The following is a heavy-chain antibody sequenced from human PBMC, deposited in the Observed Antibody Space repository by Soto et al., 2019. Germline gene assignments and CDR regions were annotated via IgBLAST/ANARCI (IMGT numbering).Heavy chain of an antibody. D-gene: IGHD2-15*01. CDR2: MKEDGGEI. Sequence: EVLLVESGGGLVQPGGSLRLSCAASGFTFGDYWMTWVRQAPGKGLEWVAYMKEDGGEIYYLDSVKGRFTISRDNAKNLLFLKMNSLRAEDTGIYFCARGGAALAHWGQGILVPVSS. CDR1: GFTFGDYW. J-gene: IGHJ4*02. CDR3: ARGGAALAH. V-gene: IGHV3-7*01.